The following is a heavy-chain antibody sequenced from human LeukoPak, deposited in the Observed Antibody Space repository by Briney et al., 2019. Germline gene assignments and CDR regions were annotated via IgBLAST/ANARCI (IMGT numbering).Heavy chain of an antibody. CDR1: GFTFSSYG. Sequence: GGSLRLPCAASGFTFSSYGMHWVHQAPGKGLEWVAFIRYDGSNKYYADSVKGRFTISRDNSKNTLYLQMNSLRAEDTAVYYCAKEGTPPGIAAAGQFDYWGQGTLVTVSS. J-gene: IGHJ4*02. D-gene: IGHD6-13*01. V-gene: IGHV3-30*02. CDR3: AKEGTPPGIAAAGQFDY. CDR2: IRYDGSNK.